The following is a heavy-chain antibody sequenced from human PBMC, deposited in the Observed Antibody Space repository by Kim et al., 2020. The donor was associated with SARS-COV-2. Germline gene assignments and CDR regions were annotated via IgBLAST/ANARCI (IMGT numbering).Heavy chain of an antibody. CDR1: GFTFSSYP. J-gene: IGHJ4*02. Sequence: GGSLRLSCAASGFTFSSYPMHWVRQSPGKGLEYVSGISTNGGSTNYANSVKGRFTISRDNSKNTLYLQMGSLRAEDMAVYYCAGGRGYSGYDYFDYWGQGTLVTVSA. CDR3: AGGRGYSGYDYFDY. V-gene: IGHV3-64*01. CDR2: ISTNGGST. D-gene: IGHD5-12*01.